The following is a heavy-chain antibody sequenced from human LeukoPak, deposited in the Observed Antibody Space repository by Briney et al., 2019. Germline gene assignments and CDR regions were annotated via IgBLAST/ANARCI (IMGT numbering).Heavy chain of an antibody. CDR3: TRHDAVPVIGHGMGV. V-gene: IGHV4-59*08. D-gene: IGHD3-16*02. J-gene: IGHJ6*02. Sequence: SETLSLTCAVYGGSFSGYYWSWIRQPPGKGLEWIGYIYYTGITNYNPSLESRVTISVDTSKNQFSLKLNSVTAADTAVHYCTRHDAVPVIGHGMGVWGQGTTVTVSS. CDR1: GGSFSGYY. CDR2: IYYTGIT.